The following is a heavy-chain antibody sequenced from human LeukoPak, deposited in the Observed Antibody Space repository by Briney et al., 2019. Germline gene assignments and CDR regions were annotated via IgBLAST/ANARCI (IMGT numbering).Heavy chain of an antibody. CDR2: INHSGSA. D-gene: IGHD3-10*01. J-gene: IGHJ4*02. Sequence: KTSETLSLTCAVYGGSFSGYYWNWIRQPPGKGLEWIGEINHSGSANYNPSLESRVTISVDTSKNQFSLNLSSVTAADTAVYYCARHEDYYGSGRHFDFWGQGTLVTVSS. CDR3: ARHEDYYGSGRHFDF. CDR1: GGSFSGYY. V-gene: IGHV4-34*01.